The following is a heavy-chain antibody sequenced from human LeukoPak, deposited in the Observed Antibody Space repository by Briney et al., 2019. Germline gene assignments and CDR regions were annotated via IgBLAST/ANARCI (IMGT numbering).Heavy chain of an antibody. CDR2: IHYSGST. Sequence: SETLPLTCTVSGGSVSGGNYYCSWTRQSPGKGLEWIGYIHYSGSTVYSPSLKSRVTMSIDTSKNQFSLNLSSVTAADTAVYYCARTGSTGGYWGQGTLVTVSS. CDR1: GGSVSGGNYY. D-gene: IGHD1-14*01. J-gene: IGHJ4*02. V-gene: IGHV4-61*01. CDR3: ARTGSTGGY.